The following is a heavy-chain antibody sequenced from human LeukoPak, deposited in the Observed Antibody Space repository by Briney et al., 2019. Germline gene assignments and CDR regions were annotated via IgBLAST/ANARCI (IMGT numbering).Heavy chain of an antibody. D-gene: IGHD3-16*01. J-gene: IGHJ4*02. CDR1: GGSISGYY. Sequence: PSETLSLTCSVSGGSISGYYWSWIRQPAGKGLEWIGRIYPSGSPNYNPSLKSRVSMSVDTSKNQFSLILTSVTAADTAVCYCARNRLYYFDYWGQRTLVPVSS. CDR2: IYPSGSP. CDR3: ARNRLYYFDY. V-gene: IGHV4-4*07.